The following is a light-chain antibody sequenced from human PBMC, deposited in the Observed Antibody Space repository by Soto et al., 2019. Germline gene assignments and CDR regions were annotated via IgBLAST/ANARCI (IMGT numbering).Light chain of an antibody. CDR1: QSISNY. Sequence: DIQMTQSPSSLSASVGDRVTITCRASQSISNYLNWYQQKPGKAPKLLIYAASTLQRGVPSTFSGSGSGTDFTLTISSLQPDDFATYYCQQSSSTPRTFGQGTRVEIK. CDR2: AAS. V-gene: IGKV1-39*01. CDR3: QQSSSTPRT. J-gene: IGKJ1*01.